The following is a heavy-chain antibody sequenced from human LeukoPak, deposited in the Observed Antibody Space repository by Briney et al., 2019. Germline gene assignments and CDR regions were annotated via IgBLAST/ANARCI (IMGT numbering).Heavy chain of an antibody. CDR2: ISGSGGST. CDR3: AKDLPITMVRGVNFDY. V-gene: IGHV3-23*01. J-gene: IGHJ4*02. D-gene: IGHD3-10*01. CDR1: GFTFSSYA. Sequence: GGSLRLFCAASGFTFSSYAMSWVRQAPGKGLEWVSAISGSGGSTYYADSVKGRFTISRDNSKNTLYLQMNSLRAEDTAVYYCAKDLPITMVRGVNFDYWGQGTLVTVSS.